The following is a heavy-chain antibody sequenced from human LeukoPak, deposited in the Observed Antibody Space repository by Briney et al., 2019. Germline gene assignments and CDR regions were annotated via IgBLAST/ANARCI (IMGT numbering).Heavy chain of an antibody. D-gene: IGHD3-16*02. Sequence: ASVKVSCKASGYTFTSYYMHWVRRAPGQGLEWVGIINPSGGSTSYAQKFQGRVTMTRDTSTSTVYMELSSLRSEDTAVYYCARTNQYYDYVWGSYRLSNPFDYWGQGTLVTVSS. J-gene: IGHJ4*02. V-gene: IGHV1-46*01. CDR3: ARTNQYYDYVWGSYRLSNPFDY. CDR1: GYTFTSYY. CDR2: INPSGGST.